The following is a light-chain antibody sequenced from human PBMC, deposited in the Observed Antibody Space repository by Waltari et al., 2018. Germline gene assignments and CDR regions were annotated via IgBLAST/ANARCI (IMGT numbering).Light chain of an antibody. CDR3: MQALQSPLT. CDR1: QNLLHRNGHNY. Sequence: DIVMTQSPVSLPVTPGEPASISCRSSQNLLHRNGHNYLDWYLKKPGQSPLLLISLGSNRASGVPARFSGSGSGTDFTLKISRVEAEDVGVYYCMQALQSPLTFGPGTKVEIK. CDR2: LGS. V-gene: IGKV2-28*01. J-gene: IGKJ3*01.